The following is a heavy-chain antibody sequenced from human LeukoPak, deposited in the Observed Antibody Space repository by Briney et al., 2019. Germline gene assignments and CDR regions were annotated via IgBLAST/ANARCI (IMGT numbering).Heavy chain of an antibody. V-gene: IGHV4-4*07. CDR2: IYTSGST. CDR1: GGSISSYY. D-gene: IGHD1-26*01. CDR3: ARENSGSYREFDY. Sequence: KPSETLSLTCTVSGGSISSYYWSWIRQPVGKGLEWIGRIYTSGSTNYNASLKSRVSMSVDTSKNQFSLKLSSVTAADTAVFYCARENSGSYREFDYWGQGTLVTVSS. J-gene: IGHJ4*02.